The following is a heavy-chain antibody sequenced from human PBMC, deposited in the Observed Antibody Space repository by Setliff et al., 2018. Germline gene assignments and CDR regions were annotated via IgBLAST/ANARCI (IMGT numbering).Heavy chain of an antibody. J-gene: IGHJ4*02. CDR2: ASNNNFNT. V-gene: IGHV1-18*01. CDR1: GYIFSDYG. CDR3: ARINFYVSSGYYYAPYY. D-gene: IGHD3-22*01. Sequence: ASVKVSCKSSGYIFSDYGITWVRQAPGQGLEWMGWASNNNFNTNYAQKFQGRVTMTIDTSTDTVYMELRSLKSDDTALYYCARINFYVSSGYYYAPYYWGPGTLVTVSS.